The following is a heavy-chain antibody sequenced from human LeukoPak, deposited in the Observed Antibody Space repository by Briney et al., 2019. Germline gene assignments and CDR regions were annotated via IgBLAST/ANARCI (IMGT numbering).Heavy chain of an antibody. CDR1: GGSYSGYY. J-gene: IGHJ6*03. CDR3: ARYMGQYYYYYMDV. V-gene: IGHV4-34*01. Sequence: SETLSLTCAVYGGSYSGYYWSWIRQPPGKGLEWIGEINHSGSTNYNPSLKSRVTTSVDTSKNQFSLKLSSVTAADTAVYYCARYMGQYYYYYMDVWGKGTTVTISS. D-gene: IGHD3-10*01. CDR2: INHSGST.